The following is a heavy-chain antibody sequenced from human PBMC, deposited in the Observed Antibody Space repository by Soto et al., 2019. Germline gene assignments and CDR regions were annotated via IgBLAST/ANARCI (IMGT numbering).Heavy chain of an antibody. V-gene: IGHV3-23*01. CDR1: GFTFSSYA. CDR2: ISGSGGST. Sequence: EVQLLESGGGLVQPGGSLRLSCAASGFTFSSYAMSWVRQAPGKGLEWVSAISGSGGSTYYADSVKGRFTISRDNSKNTLYLQMSSLRAEDTAVYYCAKGGDFWSGSPYYFDYWGQGTLVTVSS. CDR3: AKGGDFWSGSPYYFDY. J-gene: IGHJ4*02. D-gene: IGHD3-3*01.